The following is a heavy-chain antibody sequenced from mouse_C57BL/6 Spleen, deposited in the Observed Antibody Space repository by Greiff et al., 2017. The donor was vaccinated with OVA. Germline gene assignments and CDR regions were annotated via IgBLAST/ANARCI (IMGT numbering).Heavy chain of an antibody. CDR3: AKGSTVVAYYYAMDY. CDR1: GFTFSDYG. J-gene: IGHJ4*01. CDR2: ISRGSSTL. D-gene: IGHD1-1*01. V-gene: IGHV5-17*01. Sequence: EVQLVESGGGLVKPGGSLKLSCAASGFTFSDYGMHWVRQAPEKGLEWVAYISRGSSTLYYADTVKGRFTISRDNAKNTLFLQMTSLRSEDTAMYYCAKGSTVVAYYYAMDYWGQGTSVTVSS.